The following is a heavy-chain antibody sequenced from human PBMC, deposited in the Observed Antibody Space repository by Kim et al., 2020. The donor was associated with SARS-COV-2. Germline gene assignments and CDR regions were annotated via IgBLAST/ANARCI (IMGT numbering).Heavy chain of an antibody. CDR1: GFTFSSYW. Sequence: GGSLRLSCAASGFTFSSYWMSWVRQAPGKGLEWVANIKQDGSEKYYVDSVKGRFTISRDNAKNSLYLQMNSLRAEDTAVYYCASEYYDYVWGSYRSGVFDYWGQGTLVTVSS. D-gene: IGHD3-16*02. CDR2: IKQDGSEK. V-gene: IGHV3-7*01. J-gene: IGHJ4*02. CDR3: ASEYYDYVWGSYRSGVFDY.